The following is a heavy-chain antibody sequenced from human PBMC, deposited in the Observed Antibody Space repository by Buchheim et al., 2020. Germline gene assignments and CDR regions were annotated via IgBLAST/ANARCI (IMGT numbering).Heavy chain of an antibody. CDR3: ARGSSRWYFDL. D-gene: IGHD2/OR15-2a*01. J-gene: IGHJ2*01. CDR1: GFTFSSYG. V-gene: IGHV3-33*01. Sequence: QVQLVESGGGVVQPGRSLRLSCAASGFTFSSYGMHWVRQAPGKGLEWVAVIWYDGSNKYYADSVKGRFTISRDNSKNKLYLQMNSVRAEDTAVYYCARGSSRWYFDLWGRGTL. CDR2: IWYDGSNK.